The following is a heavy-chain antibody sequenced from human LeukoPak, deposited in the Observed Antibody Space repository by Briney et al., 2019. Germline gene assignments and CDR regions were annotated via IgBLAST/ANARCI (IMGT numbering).Heavy chain of an antibody. V-gene: IGHV4-4*07. J-gene: IGHJ4*02. CDR3: ARGPAAAGTLDY. D-gene: IGHD6-13*01. CDR1: GGSISSYY. Sequence: SETLSLTCTVSGGSISSYYWSWIRQPAGKGLEWIGRIYTSGSTNYNPSLKSRVTMSVDTSRNQFSLKLSSVTAADTAVYYCARGPAAAGTLDYWGQGTLVTVSS. CDR2: IYTSGST.